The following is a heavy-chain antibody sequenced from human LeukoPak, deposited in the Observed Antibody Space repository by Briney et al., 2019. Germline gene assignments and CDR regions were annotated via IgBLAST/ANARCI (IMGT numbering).Heavy chain of an antibody. Sequence: KPSETLSLTCTVSGGSISSYYWSWIRQPPGKGLEWIGYIYYSGSTNYNPSLKSRVTISVDTSKDQFSLKLSSVTAADTAVYYCARGDSSSWSYSYWGQGTLVTVSS. CDR1: GGSISSYY. V-gene: IGHV4-59*01. D-gene: IGHD6-13*01. J-gene: IGHJ4*02. CDR3: ARGDSSSWSYSY. CDR2: IYYSGST.